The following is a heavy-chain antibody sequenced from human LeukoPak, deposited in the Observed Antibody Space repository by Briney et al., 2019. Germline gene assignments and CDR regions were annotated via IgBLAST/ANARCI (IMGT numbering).Heavy chain of an antibody. V-gene: IGHV4-39*07. Sequence: SSETLSLTCTVSGGSISTNNYYWGWVRQPPGKGLEWIGSIYYTGSTYYNPSLKSRVTISVDTSNNQFSLKVTSVTTADTAVYFCARDSDGGSYYIFDYWGQGTLVTVSS. CDR1: GGSISTNNYY. D-gene: IGHD1-26*01. J-gene: IGHJ4*02. CDR3: ARDSDGGSYYIFDY. CDR2: IYYTGST.